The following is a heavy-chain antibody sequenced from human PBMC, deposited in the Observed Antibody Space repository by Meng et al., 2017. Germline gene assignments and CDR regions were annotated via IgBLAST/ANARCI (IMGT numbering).Heavy chain of an antibody. CDR2: INHSGST. CDR3: ARGSAHIAVASSWFDP. Sequence: QVTLQQWGQGLLRPSETRSLTCAVYVGSLSGYYESWIRQPPGKGLEWIGEINHSGSTNYNPSLKSRVTISVDTSKNQFSLKLSSVTAADTAVYYCARGSAHIAVASSWFDPWGQGTLVTVSS. CDR1: VGSLSGYY. J-gene: IGHJ5*02. D-gene: IGHD6-19*01. V-gene: IGHV4-34*01.